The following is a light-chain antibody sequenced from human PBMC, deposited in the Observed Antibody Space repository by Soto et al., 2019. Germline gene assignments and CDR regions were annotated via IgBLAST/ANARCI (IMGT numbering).Light chain of an antibody. CDR2: EVS. J-gene: IGLJ2*01. V-gene: IGLV2-14*01. Sequence: QSVLTQPASVSGSPGQSITISCTGSSSDVGGYNYVSWYQQHPDKAPKVIIYEVSNRPSGVSNRFSGSKSGNTASLTISGLQAEDAADYYCSSYTSSITYVVFGGGTKLTVL. CDR3: SSYTSSITYVV. CDR1: SSDVGGYNY.